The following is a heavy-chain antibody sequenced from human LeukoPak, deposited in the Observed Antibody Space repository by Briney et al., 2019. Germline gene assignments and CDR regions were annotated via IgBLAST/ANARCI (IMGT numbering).Heavy chain of an antibody. CDR2: ISSSGSTR. J-gene: IGHJ4*02. D-gene: IGHD5-24*01. V-gene: IGHV3-48*03. Sequence: GGPLRLYCAASGFTFSSYEMNWLRQAPGKGLEWVSYISSSGSTRYYVDSVKGRFTISRDTAKNSLYLQMNSLRAEDTAVYYCARGWRYFDYWGQGTLVTVSS. CDR1: GFTFSSYE. CDR3: ARGWRYFDY.